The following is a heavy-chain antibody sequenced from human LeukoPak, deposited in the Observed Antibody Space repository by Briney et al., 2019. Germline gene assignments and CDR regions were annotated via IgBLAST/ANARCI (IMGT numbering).Heavy chain of an antibody. D-gene: IGHD6-13*01. V-gene: IGHV3-64D*06. Sequence: GGSLRLSCSASGFTFSSYAMYWVRQAPGKGLEYVSAITSNGGSAYYADSVKGRFTTSRDNSRNTLYLQMSSLRADDTAVYYCVGFRATAGLYWGQGTLVTVSS. J-gene: IGHJ4*02. CDR2: ITSNGGSA. CDR3: VGFRATAGLY. CDR1: GFTFSSYA.